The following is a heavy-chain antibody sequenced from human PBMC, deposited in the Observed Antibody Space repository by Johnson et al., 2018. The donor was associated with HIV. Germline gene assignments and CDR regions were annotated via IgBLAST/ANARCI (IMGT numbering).Heavy chain of an antibody. CDR1: GFSFNTYT. J-gene: IGHJ3*02. Sequence: QVQLVESGGGVVQPGKSLTLSCVGSGFSFNTYTMHWVRQAPGKGLEWVAIISADGTNKYYADSVKGRFTISRDNSKNILYLQMDSLRPEDTAMYFCARDWGLYNWNDPGAFDIWGQGTMVTVSS. CDR3: ARDWGLYNWNDPGAFDI. D-gene: IGHD1-1*01. CDR2: ISADGTNK. V-gene: IGHV3-30-3*01.